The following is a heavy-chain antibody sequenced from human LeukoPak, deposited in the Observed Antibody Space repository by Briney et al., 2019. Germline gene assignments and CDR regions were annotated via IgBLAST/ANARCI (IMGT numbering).Heavy chain of an antibody. D-gene: IGHD6-25*01. V-gene: IGHV3-23*01. J-gene: IGHJ4*02. CDR3: AKGSVGNADFAS. CDR2: IIVSGTT. Sequence: PGGSLRLSCAASGFTFSSFSMTWVRQAPGKGLEWVSSIIVSGTTYYADSVKDRFTISRDSFRGTLFLQMDSLRVEDTAVYFCAKGSVGNADFASWGQGALVTVSS. CDR1: GFTFSSFS.